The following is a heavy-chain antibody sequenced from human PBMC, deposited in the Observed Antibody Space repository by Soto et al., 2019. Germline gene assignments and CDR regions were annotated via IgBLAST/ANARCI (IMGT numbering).Heavy chain of an antibody. CDR3: ARAGDYDFWSGYSNDAFDI. CDR1: GGSVRGGYYY. D-gene: IGHD3-3*01. CDR2: IDHSGST. J-gene: IGHJ3*02. Sequence: PSETLSLTCTVSGGSVRGGYYYWSWIRQPPGKGLEWIGYIDHSGSTNYNPSLKSRVTISVDTSKNQFSLKLSSVTAADTAVYYCARAGDYDFWSGYSNDAFDIWGQGTMVTVSS. V-gene: IGHV4-61*01.